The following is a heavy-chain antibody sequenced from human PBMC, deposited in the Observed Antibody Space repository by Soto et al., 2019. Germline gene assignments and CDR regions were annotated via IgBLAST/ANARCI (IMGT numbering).Heavy chain of an antibody. Sequence: QVQLVQSGAEVKKPGSSVKVSCKASGGTFSSYAISWVRQAPGQGLEWMGGIIPIFGTANYAQKFQGRVTITADKSTSTAYMELSSLRSKDTAVYYCARGSQGIAAATSGMDVWGQGTTVTVSS. D-gene: IGHD6-13*01. CDR3: ARGSQGIAAATSGMDV. J-gene: IGHJ6*02. V-gene: IGHV1-69*06. CDR1: GGTFSSYA. CDR2: IIPIFGTA.